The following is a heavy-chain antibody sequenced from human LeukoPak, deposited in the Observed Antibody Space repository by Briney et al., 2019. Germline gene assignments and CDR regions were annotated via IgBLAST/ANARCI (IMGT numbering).Heavy chain of an antibody. D-gene: IGHD6-19*01. CDR3: AREASSSGWRYLDY. CDR1: GFTFSSYG. V-gene: IGHV3-66*01. Sequence: GGSLRLSCAASGFTFSSYGMHWVRQAPGKGLEWVSVIYSGGNTYYADSVKGRFTISRDNSKNTLSLQMNSLRAEDTAVYYCAREASSSGWRYLDYWGQGTLVTVSS. CDR2: IYSGGNT. J-gene: IGHJ4*02.